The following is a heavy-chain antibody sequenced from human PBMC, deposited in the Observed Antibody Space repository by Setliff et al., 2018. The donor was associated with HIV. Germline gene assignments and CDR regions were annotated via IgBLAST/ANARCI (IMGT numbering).Heavy chain of an antibody. D-gene: IGHD3-9*01. CDR2: VFRDDNT. Sequence: GGSLRLSCTASGLTVSGNYMGWVRQAPGEGLEWVSLVFRDDNTYNADSVKGRFTISRDNAKDSMFLQMNSLRGEDTAVYYCATNFLYDVLTGYFPYQFDQWGQGTLVTVSS. CDR1: GLTVSGNY. J-gene: IGHJ4*02. V-gene: IGHV3-66*01. CDR3: ATNFLYDVLTGYFPYQFDQ.